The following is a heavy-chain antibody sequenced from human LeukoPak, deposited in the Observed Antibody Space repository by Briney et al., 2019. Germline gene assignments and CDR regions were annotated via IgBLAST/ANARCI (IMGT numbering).Heavy chain of an antibody. Sequence: SETLSLTCAVYGGSFSGYYWSWIRQPPGKGLEWIGEINHSGSTNYNPSLKSRVTISVATSKNQFSLKLTSVTAADTAVYYCARHEYASSPDYWDQGTLVTVSS. D-gene: IGHD2-2*01. CDR2: INHSGST. CDR1: GGSFSGYY. V-gene: IGHV4-34*01. J-gene: IGHJ4*02. CDR3: ARHEYASSPDY.